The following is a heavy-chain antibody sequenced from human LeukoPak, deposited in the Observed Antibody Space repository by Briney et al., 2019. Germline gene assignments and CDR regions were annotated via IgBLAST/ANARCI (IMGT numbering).Heavy chain of an antibody. CDR1: GYSISSGYY. CDR3: ARDPSSGEFDY. D-gene: IGHD3-22*01. J-gene: IGHJ4*02. V-gene: IGHV4-38-2*02. CDR2: IYHSGST. Sequence: PSETLSLTCTVSGYSISSGYYWGWIRQPPGKGLEWIGSIYHSGSTYYNPSLKSRVTISVDTSKNQFSLKLSSVTAADTAVYYCARDPSSGEFDYWGQGTLVTVSS.